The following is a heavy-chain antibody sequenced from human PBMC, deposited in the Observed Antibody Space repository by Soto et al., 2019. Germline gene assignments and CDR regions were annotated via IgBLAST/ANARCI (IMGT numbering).Heavy chain of an antibody. CDR2: MYNTGST. J-gene: IGHJ3*02. V-gene: IGHV4-59*01. CDR1: GGSISGYY. D-gene: IGHD3-9*01. Sequence: PSETLPHTWTVSGGSISGYYWSWIRQPTGKGLEWIGYMYNTGSTVYNPSFKSRVTISVDTSKNQFSLKLSSVTAADTAVYYCEREILTGGGAFDIWGQGTMVTVSS. CDR3: EREILTGGGAFDI.